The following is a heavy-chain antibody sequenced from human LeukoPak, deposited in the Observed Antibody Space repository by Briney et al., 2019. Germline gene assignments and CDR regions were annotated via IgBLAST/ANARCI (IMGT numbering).Heavy chain of an antibody. J-gene: IGHJ4*02. D-gene: IGHD6-13*01. CDR1: GYTFTGYY. Sequence: ASVKVSCKASGYTFTGYYMHWVRQAPGQGLEWIGWINPNSGGTNYAQKFQGRVTMTRDTSISTAYMELSRLRSADTAVYYCARARGGSIVAKDYWGQGTLVTVSS. V-gene: IGHV1-2*02. CDR2: INPNSGGT. CDR3: ARARGGSIVAKDY.